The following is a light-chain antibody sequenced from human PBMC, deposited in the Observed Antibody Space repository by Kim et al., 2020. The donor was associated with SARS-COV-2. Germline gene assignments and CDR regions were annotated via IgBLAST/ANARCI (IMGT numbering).Light chain of an antibody. V-gene: IGKV3-20*01. Sequence: SQGERATLACRASQSVSSIYLAWYRQNPGQAPRLLIYGASTRATGIPDRFSGNGSGTDFTLTISRLEPEDFAVYYWQQYGSSSITFGQGTRLEIK. J-gene: IGKJ5*01. CDR1: QSVSSIY. CDR3: QQYGSSSIT. CDR2: GAS.